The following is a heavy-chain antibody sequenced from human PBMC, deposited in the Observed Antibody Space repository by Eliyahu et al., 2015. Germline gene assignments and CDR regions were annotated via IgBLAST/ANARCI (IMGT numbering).Heavy chain of an antibody. V-gene: IGHV3-15*01. CDR3: ATSFVVGATLGY. D-gene: IGHD1-26*01. CDR1: GFXXSSAX. Sequence: EVQLXESGGGLVKPGGSLRLSCSASGFXXSSAXMGWVRQAPGKGLEWVGRIKXQTNAGTTDYTAPVRGRFTVSRDDSKNTLYLQMNSLKTEDTAVYYCATSFVVGATLGYWGQGTLVTVSS. CDR2: IKXQTNAGTT. J-gene: IGHJ4*02.